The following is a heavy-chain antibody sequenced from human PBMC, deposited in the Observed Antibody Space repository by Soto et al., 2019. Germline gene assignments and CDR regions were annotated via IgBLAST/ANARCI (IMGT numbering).Heavy chain of an antibody. Sequence: PSETLSLTCAVYGGSFSGYYWSWIRQPPGKGLEWIGEINHSGSTNYNPSLKSRVTISVDTSKNQFSLKLSSVTAADTAVYYCATYCSGCPVDYWGQGTLATVSS. CDR2: INHSGST. D-gene: IGHD6-19*01. CDR1: GGSFSGYY. CDR3: ATYCSGCPVDY. V-gene: IGHV4-34*01. J-gene: IGHJ4*02.